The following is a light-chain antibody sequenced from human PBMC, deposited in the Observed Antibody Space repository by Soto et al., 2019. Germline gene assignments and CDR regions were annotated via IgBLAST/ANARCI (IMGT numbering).Light chain of an antibody. CDR3: HQYNNWLWT. J-gene: IGKJ1*01. Sequence: EIVMTQSPAILSVSPGERANLSCRASQSVSSNLAWYQQKPGQTPRLLIFGTLTRATGIPARFSGSVSGTEFTLTISSVQSEDVAVYYCHQYNNWLWTVGQGTKVDSK. V-gene: IGKV3-15*01. CDR1: QSVSSN. CDR2: GTL.